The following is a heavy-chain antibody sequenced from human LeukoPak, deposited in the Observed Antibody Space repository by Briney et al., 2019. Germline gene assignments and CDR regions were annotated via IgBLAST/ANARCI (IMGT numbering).Heavy chain of an antibody. J-gene: IGHJ4*02. D-gene: IGHD6-13*01. CDR3: AKQQLEGGYFDY. CDR2: ISAYNGNT. V-gene: IGHV1-18*01. Sequence: ASVKVSCKASGYTFTSYGISWVRQAPGQGLEWMGWISAYNGNTNYAQKLQGRATMTTDTSTSTAYMELRSLRSDDTAVYYCAKQQLEGGYFDYWGQGTLVTVSS. CDR1: GYTFTSYG.